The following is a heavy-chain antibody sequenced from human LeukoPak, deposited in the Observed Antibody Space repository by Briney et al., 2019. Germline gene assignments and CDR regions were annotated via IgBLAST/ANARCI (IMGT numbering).Heavy chain of an antibody. CDR3: ARARARGDHYDSSGYYFAQPMGYFDY. V-gene: IGHV3-7*01. J-gene: IGHJ4*02. CDR2: IKQDGSEK. CDR1: GFTFSSYW. D-gene: IGHD3-22*01. Sequence: GGSLRLSCAASGFTFSSYWMSWVRQAPGKGLEWVANIKQDGSEKYYVDSVKGRFTISRDNAKNSLYLQMNSLRAEDTAVYYCARARARGDHYDSSGYYFAQPMGYFDYWGQGTLVTVSS.